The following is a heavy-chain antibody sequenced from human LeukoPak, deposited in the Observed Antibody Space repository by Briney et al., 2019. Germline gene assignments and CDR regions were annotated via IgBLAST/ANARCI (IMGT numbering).Heavy chain of an antibody. D-gene: IGHD2-15*01. V-gene: IGHV4-34*01. J-gene: IGHJ6*02. Sequence: SETLSLTCAVYGGSFSDYYWSWIRHPPGKGLEWIGEINHSGSTNYNPSLKSRVTISVDTSKNQFSLKLSSVTAADTAVYYCARGPFCSGGSCYKSNYYYYGMDVWGQGTTVTVSS. CDR2: INHSGST. CDR1: GGSFSDYY. CDR3: ARGPFCSGGSCYKSNYYYYGMDV.